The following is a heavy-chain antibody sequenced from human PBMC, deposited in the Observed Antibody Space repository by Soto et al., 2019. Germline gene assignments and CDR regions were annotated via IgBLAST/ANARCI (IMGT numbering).Heavy chain of an antibody. Sequence: EVQLVESGGGLVKPGGSLRLSCAGSGFSLSAYDMNWIRQAPGKGLEWVSSISRSTIYIHYADSVKGRFTISRDNAKGSLYLQMNSLRAEDTAVYYCALRETTRLKNGGWGQGTLVTVSS. V-gene: IGHV3-21*01. J-gene: IGHJ4*02. CDR1: GFSLSAYD. D-gene: IGHD1-1*01. CDR3: ALRETTRLKNGG. CDR2: ISRSTIYI.